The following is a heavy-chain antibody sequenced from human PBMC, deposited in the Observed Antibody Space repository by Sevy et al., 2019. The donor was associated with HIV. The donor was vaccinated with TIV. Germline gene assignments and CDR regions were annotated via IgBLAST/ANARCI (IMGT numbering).Heavy chain of an antibody. CDR3: ARHEAGSGTYYNLIEY. CDR1: GGSISGYY. CDR2: IDYTGST. Sequence: SETLSLTCAVSGGSISGYYWSWIRQPPGKGLEWIGYIDYTGSTNYTPSLKSRVTISLDTSKSQFSLQLNSVTAADTAFYYCARHEAGSGTYYNLIEYWGQGTLVTVSS. V-gene: IGHV4-59*08. D-gene: IGHD3-10*01. J-gene: IGHJ4*02.